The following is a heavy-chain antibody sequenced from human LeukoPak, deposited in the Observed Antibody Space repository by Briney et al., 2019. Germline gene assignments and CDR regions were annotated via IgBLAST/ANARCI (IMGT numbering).Heavy chain of an antibody. Sequence: PGGSLRLSXAASGFTFSSYAMSWVGQAPGKGLEWVSAISGSGGSTYYADSVKGRFTISRDNSKNTLYLQMNSLRAEDTAVYYCAKLKGGIAARPFDYWGQGTLVTVSS. D-gene: IGHD6-6*01. CDR3: AKLKGGIAARPFDY. CDR2: ISGSGGST. CDR1: GFTFSSYA. J-gene: IGHJ4*02. V-gene: IGHV3-23*01.